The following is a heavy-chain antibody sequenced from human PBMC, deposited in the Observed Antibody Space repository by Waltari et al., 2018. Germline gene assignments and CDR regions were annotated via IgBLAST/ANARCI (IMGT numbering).Heavy chain of an antibody. J-gene: IGHJ4*02. CDR3: ARGISSTSFDH. V-gene: IGHV4-59*01. Sequence: QVQLQESGPGLVKPSETLSLTCSVSGGSISNYYWSWIRQPPGKGLEWIGYLYYSGSTNYNPSLKSRVTISVDTSKNQFSLMLSSVTAADTAVYYCARGISSTSFDHWGQGTLVSVSS. D-gene: IGHD2-2*01. CDR2: LYYSGST. CDR1: GGSISNYY.